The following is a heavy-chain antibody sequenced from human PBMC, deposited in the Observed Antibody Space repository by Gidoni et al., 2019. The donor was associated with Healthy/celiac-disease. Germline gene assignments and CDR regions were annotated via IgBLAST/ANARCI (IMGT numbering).Heavy chain of an antibody. D-gene: IGHD4-17*01. Sequence: EVQLVESGGGLVQPGGSLRRSCAASGFTFSDHYMDWIRQAPGKGLEWVGRTRNKSNSYTTEYAASVKGRFTISRDDSKNSLYLQMNSLKTEDTAVYYCATVTTPSIWGQGTLVTVSS. CDR3: ATVTTPSI. CDR1: GFTFSDHY. J-gene: IGHJ4*02. V-gene: IGHV3-72*01. CDR2: TRNKSNSYTT.